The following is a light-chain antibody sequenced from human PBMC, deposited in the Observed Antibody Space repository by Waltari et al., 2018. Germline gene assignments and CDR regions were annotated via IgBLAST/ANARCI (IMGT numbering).Light chain of an antibody. Sequence: VLTQSPAILSVSLGGRATLPCRASQSVSNNLAWYQQKPGQAPRLLIYGASARATRVPARFSGSGSGTDFTLTISSLQSEDFAVYFCLHYNALPRAFGQGTRVEIK. CDR2: GAS. V-gene: IGKV3-15*01. CDR3: LHYNALPRA. CDR1: QSVSNN. J-gene: IGKJ1*01.